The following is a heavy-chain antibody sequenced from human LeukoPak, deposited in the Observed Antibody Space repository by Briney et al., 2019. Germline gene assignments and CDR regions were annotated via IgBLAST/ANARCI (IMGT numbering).Heavy chain of an antibody. D-gene: IGHD2-15*01. CDR3: ARSGLNRFDY. Sequence: QPGGSLRLSCAASGFTFSSFAMSWVRQAPGKGLEWVSAFSGSGGSTYYADSVKGRFPISRDNSKNTLYLQMNSLRAEDTAAYYCARSGLNRFDYWGQGTLVTVSS. CDR1: GFTFSSFA. CDR2: FSGSGGST. J-gene: IGHJ4*02. V-gene: IGHV3-23*01.